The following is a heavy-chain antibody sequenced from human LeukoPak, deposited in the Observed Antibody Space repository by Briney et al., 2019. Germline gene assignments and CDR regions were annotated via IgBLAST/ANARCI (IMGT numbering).Heavy chain of an antibody. CDR2: IYSDGSNI. CDR3: ARSRYSTSSGGFDY. D-gene: IGHD6-6*01. V-gene: IGHV3-74*01. Sequence: PGGSLRLSCAASGFTFRDFWMHWVRQAPGKGLVWVSRIYSDGSNITYADSVKGRFTISRDNAKNTLYLQMNSLRGEDTAVYYCARSRYSTSSGGFDYWGQGILVTVSS. J-gene: IGHJ4*02. CDR1: GFTFRDFW.